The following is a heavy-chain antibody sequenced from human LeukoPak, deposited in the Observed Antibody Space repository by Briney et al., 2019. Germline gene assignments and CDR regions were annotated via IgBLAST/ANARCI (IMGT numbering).Heavy chain of an antibody. D-gene: IGHD3-22*01. V-gene: IGHV3-21*01. CDR1: GFTFSRCG. CDR2: ISGTSTHI. J-gene: IGHJ4*02. Sequence: GGSLRLSCAASGFTFSRCGMNWVRQAPGKGLEWVSSISGTSTHIYYADSVKGRFTISRDNAQNSLYLQMNSLRAEDTAVYYCARKRKYYDSSAYLDYWGQGTLVTVSS. CDR3: ARKRKYYDSSAYLDY.